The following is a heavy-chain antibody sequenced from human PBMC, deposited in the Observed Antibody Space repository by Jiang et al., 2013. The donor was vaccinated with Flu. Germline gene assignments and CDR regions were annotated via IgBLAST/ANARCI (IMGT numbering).Heavy chain of an antibody. CDR1: GFSLSVSGMS. J-gene: IGHJ6*02. V-gene: IGHV2-70*20. CDR2: IDWSGHK. Sequence: FSGFSLSVSGMSVTWVRQPPGKALEWLGLIDWSGHKYYSTSLKTRLTISKDTSRNQVVLRMTNMDPVDTPAAFYCARTQVIRGGFYYYGMDVWGQGTTVTVSS. D-gene: IGHD3-10*01. CDR3: ARTQVIRGGFYYYGMDV.